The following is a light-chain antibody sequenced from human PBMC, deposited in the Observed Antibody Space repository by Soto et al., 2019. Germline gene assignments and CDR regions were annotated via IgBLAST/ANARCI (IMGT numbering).Light chain of an antibody. V-gene: IGKV3-20*01. CDR1: QSVKSSY. J-gene: IGKJ5*01. CDR3: QQYGTSPT. Sequence: EIVLTQSPATLSLSPWERASLSCRASQSVKSSYLAWHQQTPGQAPRLLLYGVSNRATGIPDRFNASGSGTDFTLTISKLEPEDFAVYYCQQYGTSPTFGQGTRLEI. CDR2: GVS.